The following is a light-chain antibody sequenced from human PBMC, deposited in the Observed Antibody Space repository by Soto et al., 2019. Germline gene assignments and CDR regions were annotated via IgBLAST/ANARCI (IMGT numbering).Light chain of an antibody. Sequence: EIVMTQSPATLAVSPGERAILSCRASQGVSTNLAWYQQKPGQAPRLLIYDAATRATNAPARFSGSGSGTDFTLVIISLQPEDFAVYFCQQYKNWLALTFGDGTKVEI. CDR3: QQYKNWLALT. J-gene: IGKJ4*01. V-gene: IGKV3-15*01. CDR2: DAA. CDR1: QGVSTN.